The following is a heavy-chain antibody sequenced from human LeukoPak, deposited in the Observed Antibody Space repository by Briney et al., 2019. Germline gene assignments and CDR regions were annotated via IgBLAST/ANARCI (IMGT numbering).Heavy chain of an antibody. D-gene: IGHD3-9*01. V-gene: IGHV3-23*01. J-gene: IGHJ4*02. CDR3: AKGRGNYDILTGATPFDY. Sequence: GGSLRLSCAASGFTFRNYALSWVRQAPGKGLEWFSTISGSGGSTYYADSVKGRFTISRDNSKNTLYLQMNSLRAEDTAVYYCAKGRGNYDILTGATPFDYWGQGTLVTVSS. CDR1: GFTFRNYA. CDR2: ISGSGGST.